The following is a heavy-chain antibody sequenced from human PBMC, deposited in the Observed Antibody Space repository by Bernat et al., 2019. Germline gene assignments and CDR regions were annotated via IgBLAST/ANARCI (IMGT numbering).Heavy chain of an antibody. CDR3: ARDRGYYGA. J-gene: IGHJ5*02. CDR2: IYYSGST. Sequence: QLQLQESGPGLVKPSETLSLTCTVSGGSISSSSYYWGWIRQPPGKGLEWIGSIYYSGSTNYNPSLKSRVTISVDKSKNQFSLKLSSVTAADTAVYYCARDRGYYGAWGQGTLVTVSS. D-gene: IGHD3-10*01. CDR1: GGSISSSSYY. V-gene: IGHV4-39*07.